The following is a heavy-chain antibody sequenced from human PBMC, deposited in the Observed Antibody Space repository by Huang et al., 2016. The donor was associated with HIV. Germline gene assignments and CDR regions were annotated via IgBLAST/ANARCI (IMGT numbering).Heavy chain of an antibody. CDR1: GLAFSKYA. CDR3: VIMDDYFDY. CDR2: IGGNSGDI. Sequence: VQLVESGGGLVQPGWSLCLSCEALGLAFSKYAVHWVRQSRGKGLGWVSGIGGNSGDIAYAASVRGRFVISRDNAKKSLYLKMNGLRLEDTALYFCVIMDDYFDYWGQGGLVGVSS. D-gene: IGHD2-8*01. V-gene: IGHV3-9*01. J-gene: IGHJ4*02.